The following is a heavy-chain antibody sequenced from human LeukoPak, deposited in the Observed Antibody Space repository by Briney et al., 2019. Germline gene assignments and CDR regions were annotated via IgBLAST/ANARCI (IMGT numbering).Heavy chain of an antibody. D-gene: IGHD6-6*01. CDR1: GYTFTGYY. CDR3: ARGGDIGTRPYDY. Sequence: ASVKVSCKASGYTFTGYYMHWVRQAPGQGLEWLGWINPNSGGTNSAQKFQGRVTMTRDTSISSAYMELSRLTSDDTAVYYCARGGDIGTRPYDYWGQGSLVTVSS. V-gene: IGHV1-2*02. J-gene: IGHJ4*02. CDR2: INPNSGGT.